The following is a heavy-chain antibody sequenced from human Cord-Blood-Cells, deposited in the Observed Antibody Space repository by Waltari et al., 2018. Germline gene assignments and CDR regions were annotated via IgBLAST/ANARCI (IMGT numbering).Heavy chain of an antibody. V-gene: IGHV3-23*01. CDR1: GFTFSSYA. J-gene: IGHJ2*01. CDR2: ISGSGGST. D-gene: IGHD7-27*01. Sequence: EVQLLESGGGLVQPGGSLRLSCAASGFTFSSYAMSWVRQAPGQGLEWVSAISGSGGSTYYADSVKGRFTISRDNSKNTLYLQMNSLRAEDTAVYYCATPLGGLGIIGHYWYFDLWGRGTLVTVSS. CDR3: ATPLGGLGIIGHYWYFDL.